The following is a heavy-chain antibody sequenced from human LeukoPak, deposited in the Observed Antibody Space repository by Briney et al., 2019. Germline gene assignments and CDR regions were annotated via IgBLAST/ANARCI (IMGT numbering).Heavy chain of an antibody. V-gene: IGHV3-9*03. CDR1: GFTFDDYA. CDR3: AIGGGAVAGTGYFQH. D-gene: IGHD6-19*01. J-gene: IGHJ1*01. CDR2: ISWNSGSI. Sequence: GGSLRLSCAASGFTFDDYAMHWVRQAPGKSLEWVSGISWNSGSIGYADSVKGRFTISRDNAKNSLYLQMNSLRAEDMALYYCAIGGGAVAGTGYFQHWGQGTLVTVSS.